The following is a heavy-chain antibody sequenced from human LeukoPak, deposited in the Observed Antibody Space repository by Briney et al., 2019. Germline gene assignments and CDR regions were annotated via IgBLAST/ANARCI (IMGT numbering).Heavy chain of an antibody. CDR1: GFTFSSYW. J-gene: IGHJ4*02. V-gene: IGHV3-74*01. CDR3: AGQLPFDY. Sequence: GGSLRLSCAASGFTFSSYWMHWVRHAPGKGLVWVSRINTDGRTTGYADSVKGRFTTSRDNAKNTLYLQMNILRAEDTAVYYCAGQLPFDYWGQGTLVTVSS. CDR2: INTDGRTT. D-gene: IGHD2-2*01.